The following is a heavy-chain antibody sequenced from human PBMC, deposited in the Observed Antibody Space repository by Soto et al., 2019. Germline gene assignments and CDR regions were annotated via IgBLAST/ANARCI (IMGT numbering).Heavy chain of an antibody. CDR2: ISPNGNNA. J-gene: IGHJ3*02. CDR3: VRGPSHGAFDI. V-gene: IGHV3-30-3*01. CDR1: GSTFSSYD. Sequence: QVQLVESGGDVVQPGRSLGLSCAASGSTFSSYDIHWVRQAPGKGLEWVAHISPNGNNAFYADSVKGRFTISRDNARNTVYLPVNSLRPEDTAVFHCVRGPSHGAFDIWGQGTLVTVSS.